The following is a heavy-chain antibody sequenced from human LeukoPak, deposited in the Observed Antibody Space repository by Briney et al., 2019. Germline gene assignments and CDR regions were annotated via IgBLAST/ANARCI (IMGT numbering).Heavy chain of an antibody. CDR1: GGTFKNYA. Sequence: SVKVSCKASGGTFKNYAISWVRQAPGQGLEWMGGIIPIFATADYAQKFQGRVTITADESTSTAYMELSSLRSEDTAVYYCAVGVRGSGSYQIWGHAFDIWGQGTMVTVSS. V-gene: IGHV1-69*13. CDR2: IIPIFATA. CDR3: AVGVRGSGSYQIWGHAFDI. J-gene: IGHJ3*02. D-gene: IGHD3-10*01.